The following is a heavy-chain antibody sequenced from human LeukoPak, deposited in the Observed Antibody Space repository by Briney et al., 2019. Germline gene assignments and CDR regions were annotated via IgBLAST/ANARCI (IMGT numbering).Heavy chain of an antibody. CDR1: GFTFSSYA. CDR2: ISGSGGST. V-gene: IGHV3-23*01. CDR3: AKEGNYYDSSGYDY. J-gene: IGHJ4*02. Sequence: GGSLRLSCAASGFTFSSYAVSWVRQAPGKGLEWVSAISGSGGSTYYADSVKGRFTISRDNSKNTLYLQMNSLRAEDTAVYYCAKEGNYYDSSGYDYWGQGTLVTVSS. D-gene: IGHD3-22*01.